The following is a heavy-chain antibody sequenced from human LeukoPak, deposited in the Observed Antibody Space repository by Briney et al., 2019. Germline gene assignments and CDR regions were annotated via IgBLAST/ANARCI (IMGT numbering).Heavy chain of an antibody. Sequence: GTSLRLSCAASGXTFSTYGMHWVRQAPGKGLECVAGIWEDGSNIYYADSVKGRFIISRDNSKNTLYLQMNSLRAEDTAVYYCARAGYNSGWYEYWGQGTLVTVSS. D-gene: IGHD6-19*01. CDR2: IWEDGSNI. CDR3: ARAGYNSGWYEY. CDR1: GXTFSTYG. J-gene: IGHJ4*02. V-gene: IGHV3-33*01.